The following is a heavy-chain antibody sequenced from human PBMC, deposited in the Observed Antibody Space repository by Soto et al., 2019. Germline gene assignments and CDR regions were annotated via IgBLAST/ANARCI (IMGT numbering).Heavy chain of an antibody. CDR1: GFSFSTYA. CDR3: AKHADYQLVSWFDP. CDR2: ISAGGGNT. V-gene: IGHV3-23*01. Sequence: EVQLLESGGGLVQPGGSLRLSCAVSGFSFSTYAMSWVRQAPGKGLEWVSGISAGGGNTYYADSVRGRFTIARDNSKDTLYLQMNSLRAEETAFYYCAKHADYQLVSWFDPWGQGTLVTVSS. D-gene: IGHD1-1*01. J-gene: IGHJ5*02.